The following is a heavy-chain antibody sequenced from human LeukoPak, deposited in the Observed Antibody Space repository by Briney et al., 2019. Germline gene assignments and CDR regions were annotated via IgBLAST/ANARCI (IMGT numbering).Heavy chain of an antibody. J-gene: IGHJ4*02. Sequence: SETLSLTCAVYGGSFSGYYWSWIRQPPGKGLEWIGEINHSGSTNYNPSLKSRVTISVDTSKNQFSLKLSSVTAADTAVYYCARHLGSGPFDYWGQGTLVTVSS. CDR2: INHSGST. CDR3: ARHLGSGPFDY. D-gene: IGHD2-15*01. V-gene: IGHV4-34*01. CDR1: GGSFSGYY.